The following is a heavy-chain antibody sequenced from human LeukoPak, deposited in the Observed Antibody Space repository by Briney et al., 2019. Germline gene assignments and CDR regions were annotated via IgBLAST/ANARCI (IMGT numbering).Heavy chain of an antibody. CDR3: ARGGRSGYCVLTN. CDR1: GGSFSGYY. Sequence: SETLSLTCAVSGGSFSGYYWSWIRQPPGKGLEWIGEINPSGSTNYNPSLKSRVTISVDTSKNQFSLKLSSVTAADTAVYYCARGGRSGYCVLTNWGEGTLVTVSS. CDR2: INPSGST. V-gene: IGHV4-34*01. D-gene: IGHD3-22*01. J-gene: IGHJ4*02.